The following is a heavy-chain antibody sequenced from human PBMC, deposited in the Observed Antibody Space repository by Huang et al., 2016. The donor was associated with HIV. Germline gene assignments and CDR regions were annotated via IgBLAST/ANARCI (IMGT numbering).Heavy chain of an antibody. CDR1: GFTFGSFG. Sequence: QVQLVESGGGVVQRGGSLRLSCTASGFTFGSFGMHWVRQASGKGLEWVAFIRYDGNNYYYADSVRGRFTISRDNSKDTLYLQMNRLRPDDSAVYYCAKDLTYTFGRHFDYWGRGTLVTVSS. CDR3: AKDLTYTFGRHFDY. J-gene: IGHJ4*02. V-gene: IGHV3-30*02. CDR2: IRYDGNNY. D-gene: IGHD3-3*01.